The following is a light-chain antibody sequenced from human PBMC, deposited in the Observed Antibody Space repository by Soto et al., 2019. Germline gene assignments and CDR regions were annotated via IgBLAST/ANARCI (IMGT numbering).Light chain of an antibody. V-gene: IGKV1-5*03. J-gene: IGKJ5*01. CDR1: QSISSW. CDR3: QQYNSYSIT. Sequence: DIRMTQSPSTLSASVGDRVTITCRATQSISSWLAWYQQKPGKAPKLLIYKASSLESVVPSRFSGSGSGTEFTLTISSLQPDDFATYYCQQYNSYSITFGQGTRLEIK. CDR2: KAS.